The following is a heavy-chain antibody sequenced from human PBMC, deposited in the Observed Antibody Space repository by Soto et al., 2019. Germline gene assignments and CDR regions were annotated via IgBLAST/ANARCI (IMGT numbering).Heavy chain of an antibody. CDR2: IYYSGST. CDR1: GGSISSSSYY. CDR3: ARHSGPYDYVWGRKINWFDP. D-gene: IGHD3-16*01. J-gene: IGHJ5*02. V-gene: IGHV4-39*01. Sequence: PSETLSLTCTVSGGSISSSSYYWGWIRQPPGKGLERIGSIYYSGSTYYNPSLKSRVTISVDTSKNQFSLKLSSVTAADTAVYYCARHSGPYDYVWGRKINWFDPWGQGTLVTVSS.